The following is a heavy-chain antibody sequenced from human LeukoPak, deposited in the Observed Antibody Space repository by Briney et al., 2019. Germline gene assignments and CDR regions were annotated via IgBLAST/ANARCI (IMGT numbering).Heavy chain of an antibody. CDR2: INPNNGGT. CDR3: AGGPSHGAFDF. J-gene: IGHJ4*02. Sequence: ASVKVSCKASGYTFTGYYIHWLRQAPGQGLEWMGWINPNNGGTKYAQSFQGRVTMTRDTSITTDYMELSRLKSDDTAVYHYAGGPSHGAFDFWGQGTLVTVSS. CDR1: GYTFTGYY. V-gene: IGHV1-2*02.